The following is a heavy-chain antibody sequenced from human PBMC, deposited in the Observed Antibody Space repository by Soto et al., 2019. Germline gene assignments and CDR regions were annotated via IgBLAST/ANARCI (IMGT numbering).Heavy chain of an antibody. D-gene: IGHD5-18*01. Sequence: QVQLVQSGAEVKKPGASVKVSCKASGYTFTSYAMHWVRQAPGQRLEWRGWINAGNGNTKYSQKFQGRVTITRDTSASTAYMELSSLRSEDTAVYYCARDSPYSYGFFRWWGQGTLVTVSS. CDR2: INAGNGNT. V-gene: IGHV1-3*01. CDR1: GYTFTSYA. CDR3: ARDSPYSYGFFRW. J-gene: IGHJ4*02.